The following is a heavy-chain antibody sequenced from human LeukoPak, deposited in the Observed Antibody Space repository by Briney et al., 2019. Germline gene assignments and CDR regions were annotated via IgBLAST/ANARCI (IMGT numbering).Heavy chain of an antibody. J-gene: IGHJ4*02. Sequence: GGSLRLSCAASGFTFSSYAMSWVRQAPGKGLEWVSGISGSGGTTYYADSVRGRFTISRDNSKNTLYLQMNSLRAGDTAVYYCAREGSYGGSTMWYFDYWGQGTLVTVSS. CDR3: AREGSYGGSTMWYFDY. V-gene: IGHV3-23*01. CDR2: ISGSGGTT. CDR1: GFTFSSYA. D-gene: IGHD2-2*01.